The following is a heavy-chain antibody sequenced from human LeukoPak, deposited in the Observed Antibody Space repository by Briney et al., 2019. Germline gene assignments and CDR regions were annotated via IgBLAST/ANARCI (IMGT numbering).Heavy chain of an antibody. CDR2: IKLDGSEK. CDR3: ATYSSMNAREFQH. CDR1: GFTFSNYW. Sequence: GGSLRLSCEASGFTFSNYWMSWVRQAPGKGLEWVANIKLDGSEKYYADSVKGRFTISRDNGKNSLYVQMNSLSVEDTAVYYYATYSSMNAREFQHWGQGTLVTVSS. V-gene: IGHV3-7*01. D-gene: IGHD2-2*01. J-gene: IGHJ1*01.